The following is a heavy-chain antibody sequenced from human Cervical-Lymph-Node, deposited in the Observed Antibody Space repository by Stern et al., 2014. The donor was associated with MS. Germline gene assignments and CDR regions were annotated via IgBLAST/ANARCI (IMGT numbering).Heavy chain of an antibody. Sequence: LVQSGTDVKMPWSSVTVSCMFSGYTPTEMSMTCVRLATGKVLVWMGGYDPQHGETVYAQKIQGRVTMAEDRSTDTAYMELTSLRSDDTAVYYCATHRGRVTYYYGLDVWGQGTTVTVSS. CDR1: GYTPTEMS. CDR3: ATHRGRVTYYYGLDV. J-gene: IGHJ6*02. D-gene: IGHD2-21*02. CDR2: YDPQHGET. V-gene: IGHV1-24*01.